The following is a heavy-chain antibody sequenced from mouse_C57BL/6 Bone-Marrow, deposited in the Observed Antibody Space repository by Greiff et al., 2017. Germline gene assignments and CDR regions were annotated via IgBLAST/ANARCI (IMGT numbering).Heavy chain of an antibody. CDR3: AHRNYFYWYFAV. CDR1: GYTFTSYW. CDR2: IGPNSGGT. J-gene: IGHJ1*03. Sequence: QVQLQQPGAELVKPGASVKLSCKASGYTFTSYWMHWVKQRPGRGLEWIGRIGPNSGGTKYNEKFKSKATLTGDKPSSTAYMQLSSLTSEDSAVYYCAHRNYFYWYFAVWGTGTTVAVSS. V-gene: IGHV1-72*01. D-gene: IGHD2-5*01.